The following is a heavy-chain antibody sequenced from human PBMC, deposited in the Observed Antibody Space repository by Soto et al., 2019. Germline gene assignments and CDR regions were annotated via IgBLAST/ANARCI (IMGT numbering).Heavy chain of an antibody. V-gene: IGHV1-18*01. Sequence: ASVKVSCKASGYTFTSYGISWVRQAPGQGLEWMGWISAYNGNTNYAQKLQGRVTMTTDTSTSTAYMELRSLRSDDTAVYYCARLYCSSTSCYRDHYCSGGSCYSDYWGQGTLVTVSS. J-gene: IGHJ4*02. CDR3: ARLYCSSTSCYRDHYCSGGSCYSDY. CDR1: GYTFTSYG. CDR2: ISAYNGNT. D-gene: IGHD2-2*02.